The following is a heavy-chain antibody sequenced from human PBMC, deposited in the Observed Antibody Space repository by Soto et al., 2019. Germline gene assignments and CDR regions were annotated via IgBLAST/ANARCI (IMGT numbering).Heavy chain of an antibody. Sequence: QVQLVQSGPEVRKPGASVKVSCKTSGFTFGTSAVQWVRRARGQRLEWIGWIVVGTNNTTYAQKFQERVIITRDMSTSTVYMELSSLRSEDTAVYYCAADYDDYSNLWGQGTLVTVSS. CDR2: IVVGTNNT. J-gene: IGHJ4*02. V-gene: IGHV1-58*01. CDR1: GFTFGTSA. D-gene: IGHD4-17*01. CDR3: AADYDDYSNL.